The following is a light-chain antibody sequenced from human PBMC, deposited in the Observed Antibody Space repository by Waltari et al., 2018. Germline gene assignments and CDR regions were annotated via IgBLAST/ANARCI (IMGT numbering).Light chain of an antibody. CDR2: EVN. CDR3: SSYAGSNSLHVI. V-gene: IGLV2-8*01. CDR1: SSDLGDYNY. Sequence: QSALTQPPSASGSPGQSVTISCTETSSDLGDYNYVSWYQQHPDKAPKLEIYEVNKRPSGVPDLFSGSKSGNTASRTVSVLQTEDDADYYCSSYAGSNSLHVIFGGGTKLTVL. J-gene: IGLJ2*01.